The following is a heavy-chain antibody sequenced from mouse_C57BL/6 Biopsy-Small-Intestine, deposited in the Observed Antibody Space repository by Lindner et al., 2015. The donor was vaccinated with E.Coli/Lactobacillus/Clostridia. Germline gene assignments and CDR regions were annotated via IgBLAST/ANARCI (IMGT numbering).Heavy chain of an antibody. CDR2: IIPDDGRT. Sequence: SVKVSCKASGYTFTNYGINWVRQAPGQGLEWVGWIIPDDGRTNYTQTLQGRVTMTTDTSTSTAYMELRSLRADDTAVYYCARGGNTWYSDYWGQGTLVTVSS. V-gene: IGHV1-79*01. D-gene: IGHD1-1*02. CDR1: GYTFTNYG. CDR3: ARGGNTWYSDY. J-gene: IGHJ4*01.